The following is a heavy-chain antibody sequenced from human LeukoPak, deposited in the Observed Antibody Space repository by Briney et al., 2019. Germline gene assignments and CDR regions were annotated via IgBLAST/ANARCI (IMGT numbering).Heavy chain of an antibody. J-gene: IGHJ4*02. CDR2: IYYSEST. Sequence: SETLSLTCAVYGGSFSGYYWSWIRQPPGKGLEWIGYIYYSESTYYNPSLKSRVTISVDTSKNQFSLKLSSVTAADTAVYYCARIYGSGGFGYWGQGTLVTVSS. D-gene: IGHD3-10*01. CDR1: GGSFSGYY. V-gene: IGHV4-34*09. CDR3: ARIYGSGGFGY.